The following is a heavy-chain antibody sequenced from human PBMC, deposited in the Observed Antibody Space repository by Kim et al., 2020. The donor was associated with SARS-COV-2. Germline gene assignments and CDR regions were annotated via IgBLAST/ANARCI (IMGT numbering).Heavy chain of an antibody. V-gene: IGHV1-18*01. D-gene: IGHD5-12*01. J-gene: IGHJ4*02. CDR1: GYTFTSYA. CDR3: ARDPSGGYDY. CDR2: MSGYNGKT. Sequence: ASVKVSCKASGYTFTSYAISWVRQPPGQGPEWMGWMSGYNGKTHYAETLQGRVTMTRDTSTSTAYMELTSLTYDDTAVYYCARDPSGGYDYWGQGTLVTV.